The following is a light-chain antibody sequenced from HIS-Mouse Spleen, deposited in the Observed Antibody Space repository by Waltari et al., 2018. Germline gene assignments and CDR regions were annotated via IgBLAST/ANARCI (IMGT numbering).Light chain of an antibody. Sequence: SSELTQDPAVSVALGQTVRITCQGDSLRSYYASWYQQKPGQAPVLVIYGKNNRPSGIPDRFSGSSSGNPASLTITGAQAEDEADYYCNSRDSSGNHQVVFGGGTKLTVL. CDR1: SLRSYY. CDR2: GKN. J-gene: IGLJ2*01. CDR3: NSRDSSGNHQVV. V-gene: IGLV3-19*01.